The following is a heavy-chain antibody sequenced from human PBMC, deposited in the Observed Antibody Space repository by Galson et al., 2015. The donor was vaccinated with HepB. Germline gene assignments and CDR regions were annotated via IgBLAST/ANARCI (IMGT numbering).Heavy chain of an antibody. CDR2: INIDGSGT. D-gene: IGHD6-13*01. CDR3: VRDAPNDISSHFPRFDY. J-gene: IGHJ4*02. CDR1: GFTFSSFW. V-gene: IGHV3-74*01. Sequence: SLRLSCAASGFTFSSFWMQWVRQLPGKGLVWVSRINIDGSGTNYADSVKGRFTVSRDNAKSTLYLQMNSLRAEDTAVYYCVRDAPNDISSHFPRFDYWGQGILVTVSS.